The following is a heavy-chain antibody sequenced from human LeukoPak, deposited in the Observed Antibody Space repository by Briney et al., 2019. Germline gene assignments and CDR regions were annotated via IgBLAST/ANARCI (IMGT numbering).Heavy chain of an antibody. D-gene: IGHD4-23*01. Sequence: SQTLSLTCSVSGGSMRSDSSFWSWIRQPAGKGLEWIGRIYATGNTNCNPSLERRVTISVDTSKNQFSLELTSVTAADTAVYYCARELGSDYGGYSPWGQGTLVTVSS. J-gene: IGHJ5*02. CDR2: IYATGNT. CDR3: ARELGSDYGGYSP. V-gene: IGHV4-61*02. CDR1: GGSMRSDSSF.